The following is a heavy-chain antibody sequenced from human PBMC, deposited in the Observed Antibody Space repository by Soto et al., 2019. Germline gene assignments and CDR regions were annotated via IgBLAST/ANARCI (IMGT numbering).Heavy chain of an antibody. CDR2: ISGSGGFT. V-gene: IGHV3-23*01. CDR1: GFTFSSYA. D-gene: IGHD6-13*01. J-gene: IGHJ4*02. CDR3: AKGVYVSSRWEGIDY. Sequence: GGSLRLSCAASGFTFSSYAMKWIRQAPGKGLEWVSTISGSGGFTYYADSVKGRFTISRDNSKNTLYLQMNSLRAEDTAVYHCAKGVYVSSRWEGIDYWGQGTLVTVSS.